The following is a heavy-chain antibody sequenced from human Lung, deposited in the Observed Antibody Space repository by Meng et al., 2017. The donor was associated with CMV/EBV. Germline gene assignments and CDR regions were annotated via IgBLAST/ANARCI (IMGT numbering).Heavy chain of an antibody. V-gene: IGHV3-53*01. Sequence: GESLKISCAASGFTVTSNSMTWVRQAPGKGLECVSVIYSGGDTKYANSVKGRFTISSDNSKNTLFLQMNYLQPGDTAVYYCARNSLDYDAFDIWGQGTMVTVSS. CDR2: IYSGGDT. CDR3: ARNSLDYDAFDI. J-gene: IGHJ3*02. D-gene: IGHD3-9*01. CDR1: GFTVTSNS.